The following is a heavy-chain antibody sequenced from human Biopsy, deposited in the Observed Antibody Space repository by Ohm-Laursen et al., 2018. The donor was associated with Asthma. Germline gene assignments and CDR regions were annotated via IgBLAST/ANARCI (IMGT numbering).Heavy chain of an antibody. CDR1: GASITTSPSY. CDR2: IYYSGET. D-gene: IGHD5-18*01. CDR3: ARNLPGHTYGPFED. V-gene: IGHV4-31*01. Sequence: SQTLSLTCTVSGASITTSPSYWSWLRLLPGKGLEWIGCIYYSGETFFNPSLKNPLFMSLDSSKNQFSLKMTSVTVADTAVYFCARNLPGHTYGPFEDWGQGTLVTVSS. J-gene: IGHJ4*02.